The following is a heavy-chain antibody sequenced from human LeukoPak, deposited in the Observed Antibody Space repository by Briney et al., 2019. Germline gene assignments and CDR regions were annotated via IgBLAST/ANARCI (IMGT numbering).Heavy chain of an antibody. Sequence: PGGSLRLSCTASGFTFSSYEMNWVRQAPGKGLEWVSYMSRSGGTRYYADSVKGRFTISRDNAKKSLYLQMNSLRAEDTSVYYCARGTDQWFGETPYYFDSWGQGTLVTVSS. CDR2: MSRSGGTR. V-gene: IGHV3-48*03. D-gene: IGHD3-10*01. J-gene: IGHJ4*02. CDR3: ARGTDQWFGETPYYFDS. CDR1: GFTFSSYE.